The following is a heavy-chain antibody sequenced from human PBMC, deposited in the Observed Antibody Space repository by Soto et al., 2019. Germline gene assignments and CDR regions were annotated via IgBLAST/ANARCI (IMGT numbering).Heavy chain of an antibody. CDR1: GFSLSTSGMC. CDR3: AWIRFYYDSSGYGPVIDY. V-gene: IGHV2-70*01. D-gene: IGHD3-22*01. CDR2: IDWDDDK. J-gene: IGHJ4*02. Sequence: SRPTLVNTTQTLTLTCTFSGFSLSTSGMCVSRIRQPPGKALEWLALIDWDDDKYYSTSMKTRLTISKDTSKNQVVLTMTNMDPVDTATYYCAWIRFYYDSSGYGPVIDYWGKGTLVTVSS.